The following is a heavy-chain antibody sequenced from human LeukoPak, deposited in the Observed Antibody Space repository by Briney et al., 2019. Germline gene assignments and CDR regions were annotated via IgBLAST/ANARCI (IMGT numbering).Heavy chain of an antibody. V-gene: IGHV3-74*01. CDR2: INSDGINT. CDR1: GFTFSNYW. Sequence: PGGSLRLSCAASGFTFSNYWMHWVRQAPGKGLVWVSRINSDGINTSYADSVKGRFTISRDNAKNTLYLQMGSLRAEDMAVYYCARDGGSSGWGNFDYWGQGTLVTVPS. CDR3: ARDGGSSGWGNFDY. D-gene: IGHD6-19*01. J-gene: IGHJ4*02.